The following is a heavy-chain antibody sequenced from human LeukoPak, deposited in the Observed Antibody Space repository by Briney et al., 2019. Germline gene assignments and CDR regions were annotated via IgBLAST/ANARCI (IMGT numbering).Heavy chain of an antibody. Sequence: ASVKVSCKASGYTFTGHYLHWVRQAPGQGLDWMGWISPNSGDTHYAQKFQGRVTMTGDTSISTAYMELSSLRSDDTAVYYCARNLEAVAGTVWGQGTLVTVSS. CDR2: ISPNSGDT. J-gene: IGHJ4*02. CDR1: GYTFTGHY. CDR3: ARNLEAVAGTV. V-gene: IGHV1-2*02. D-gene: IGHD6-19*01.